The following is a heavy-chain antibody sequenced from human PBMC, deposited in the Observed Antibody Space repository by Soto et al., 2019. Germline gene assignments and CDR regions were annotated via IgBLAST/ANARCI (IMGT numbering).Heavy chain of an antibody. Sequence: QVQLVESGGGVVQAGRSLRLSCVASEFTFKSYGVHWVRQAPGKGLAWVAVMSYDGNKKHYADSVRGRFTISRDNSKNTRYLQMNSLRTEDTAVYYCAKDSYRGDIVLTPAPYGNDYWGQGTLVTVSS. CDR1: EFTFKSYG. V-gene: IGHV3-30*18. J-gene: IGHJ4*02. D-gene: IGHD2-2*01. CDR3: AKDSYRGDIVLTPAPYGNDY. CDR2: MSYDGNKK.